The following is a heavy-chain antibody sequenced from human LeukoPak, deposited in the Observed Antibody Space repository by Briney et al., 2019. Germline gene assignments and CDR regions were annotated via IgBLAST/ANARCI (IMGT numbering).Heavy chain of an antibody. J-gene: IGHJ4*02. CDR2: IYSGGST. D-gene: IGHD3-22*01. CDR1: GFTFSNYA. Sequence: GGSLRLSCAASGFTFSNYAMSWVRQAPGKGLEWVSVIYSGGSTYYADSVKGRFTISRDNSKNTLYLQMNSLRAEDTAVYYCARTTYSSGYYGYWGQGTLVTVSS. V-gene: IGHV3-66*01. CDR3: ARTTYSSGYYGY.